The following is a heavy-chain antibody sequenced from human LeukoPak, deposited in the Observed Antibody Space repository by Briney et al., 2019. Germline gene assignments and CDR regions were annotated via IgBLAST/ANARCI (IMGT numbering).Heavy chain of an antibody. D-gene: IGHD5-24*01. CDR1: GFTLSAYM. Sequence: GGSLRLSCVASGFTLSAYMMSWVRQAPGKGLEWVSGISGGAGGAFYSDSVRGRFTISRDNSKNTVYLQMSSLRAEDTAVYYCSGATIRGRYDIWGQGTMVTVSS. V-gene: IGHV3-23*01. CDR2: ISGGAGGA. J-gene: IGHJ3*02. CDR3: SGATIRGRYDI.